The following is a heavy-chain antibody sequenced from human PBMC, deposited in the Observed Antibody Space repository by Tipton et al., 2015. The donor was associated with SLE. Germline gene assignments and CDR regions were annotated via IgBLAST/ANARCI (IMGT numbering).Heavy chain of an antibody. CDR2: IKQDGSEK. D-gene: IGHD3-3*01. CDR1: GFTFSDSW. J-gene: IGHJ4*02. Sequence: SLRLSCAASGFTFSDSWMHWVRQAPGKGLEWVANIKQDGSEKYYVDSVKGRFTISRDNAKNSLYLQMNSLRAEDTAVYYCARGYDFWSGYLYFDYWGQGTLVTVSS. V-gene: IGHV3-7*01. CDR3: ARGYDFWSGYLYFDY.